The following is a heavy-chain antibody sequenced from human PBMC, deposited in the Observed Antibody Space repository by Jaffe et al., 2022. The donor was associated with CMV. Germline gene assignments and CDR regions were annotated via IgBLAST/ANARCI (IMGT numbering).Heavy chain of an antibody. V-gene: IGHV4-59*01. D-gene: IGHD6-19*01. CDR1: GGSITYYY. J-gene: IGHJ5*02. CDR3: ARSSSGWYPSWFDP. CDR2: IYYSGST. Sequence: QVQLEESGPGLMKPSEILSLTCTVSGGSITYYYWSWIRQPPGKGLEWIGNIYYSGSTKYNPSLNSRVSMSINTSKNQLSLKMNSVTAADTAVYYCARSSSGWYPSWFDPWGQGTLVTVSS.